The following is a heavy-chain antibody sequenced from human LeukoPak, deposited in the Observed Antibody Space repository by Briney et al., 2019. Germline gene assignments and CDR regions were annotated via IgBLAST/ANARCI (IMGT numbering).Heavy chain of an antibody. Sequence: ESGPTLVNPTQTLTLTCTFSGFSLSTRGAGVGWIRQPPGKALEWLSTIYWHDDKRYSPSPKSRLTTTNDTPKNQVVLTIPNMDPVDTATYFCAHHCGSYYDEYFQHWGQGTLVPVSS. J-gene: IGHJ1*01. CDR1: GFSLSTRGAG. V-gene: IGHV2-5*01. D-gene: IGHD1-26*01. CDR2: IYWHDDK. CDR3: AHHCGSYYDEYFQH.